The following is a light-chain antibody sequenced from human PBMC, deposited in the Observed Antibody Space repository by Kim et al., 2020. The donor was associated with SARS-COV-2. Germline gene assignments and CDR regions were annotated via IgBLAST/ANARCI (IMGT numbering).Light chain of an antibody. Sequence: GQSSTISCTGASSDIGSYNLVSWYQQYPVKAPKLMLYEVTKRPSGVSNRFSGSKSGNTASLTISGLQDEDEADYYCCSHAGSRTFVFGTGTKVTVL. J-gene: IGLJ1*01. CDR1: SSDIGSYNL. CDR2: EVT. V-gene: IGLV2-23*02. CDR3: CSHAGSRTFV.